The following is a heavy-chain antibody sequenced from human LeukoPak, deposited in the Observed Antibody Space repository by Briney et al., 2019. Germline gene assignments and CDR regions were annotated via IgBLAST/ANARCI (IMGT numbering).Heavy chain of an antibody. Sequence: GASVKVSCKASGYTFTGYYMHWVRQASGQGLEWKGWINPNSGGTNYAQKFQGRVTMTRDTSISTAYMELSRLRSDDTAVYYCARIRSKWELLGGVLSYWGQGTLVTVSS. CDR2: INPNSGGT. CDR1: GYTFTGYY. D-gene: IGHD1-26*01. CDR3: ARIRSKWELLGGVLSY. J-gene: IGHJ4*02. V-gene: IGHV1-2*02.